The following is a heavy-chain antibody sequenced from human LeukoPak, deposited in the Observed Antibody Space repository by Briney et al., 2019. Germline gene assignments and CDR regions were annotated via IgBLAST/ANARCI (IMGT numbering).Heavy chain of an antibody. CDR1: GFTFSNYA. D-gene: IGHD3-10*01. CDR3: ARDSTYYYDSGSSGPHYFDN. CDR2: ISSGGTYE. V-gene: IGHV3-30*01. J-gene: IGHJ4*02. Sequence: GKSLRLSCAASGFTFSNYAMHWVRQAPGKGLEWVSLISSGGTYEYYADSVKGRFTISRDNSKNTLNLQLNSLRAEDTAVYYCARDSTYYYDSGSSGPHYFDNWGQGTLVTVSS.